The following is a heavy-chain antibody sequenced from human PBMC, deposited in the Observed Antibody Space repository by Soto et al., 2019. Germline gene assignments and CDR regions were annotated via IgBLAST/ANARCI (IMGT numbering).Heavy chain of an antibody. CDR2: ISYDGSNK. V-gene: IGHV3-30-3*01. CDR3: ARQVDAWTHYYYYGMDV. Sequence: GVSLRLSCAASGFTFSIYAMHLVRQAPGKGLEWVAVISYDGSNKYYADSVKGRFTISRDNSKNTLYLQMNSLRAEDTAVYYCARQVDAWTHYYYYGMDVWGQGTTVTVSS. CDR1: GFTFSIYA. D-gene: IGHD1-1*01. J-gene: IGHJ6*02.